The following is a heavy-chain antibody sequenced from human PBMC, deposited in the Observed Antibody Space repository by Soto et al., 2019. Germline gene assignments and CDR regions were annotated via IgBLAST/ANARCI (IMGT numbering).Heavy chain of an antibody. J-gene: IGHJ4*02. Sequence: SETLSLTCAVYGGSFSGYYWSWIRQPPGKGLEWIGEINHSGSTNYNPSLKSRVTISVDTSKNQFSLKLSSVTAADTAVYYCARSSGWRTDYWGQGTLVTVSS. V-gene: IGHV4-34*01. D-gene: IGHD6-19*01. CDR2: INHSGST. CDR3: ARSSGWRTDY. CDR1: GGSFSGYY.